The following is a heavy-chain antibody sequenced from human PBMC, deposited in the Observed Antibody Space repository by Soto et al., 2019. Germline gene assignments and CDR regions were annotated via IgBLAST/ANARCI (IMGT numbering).Heavy chain of an antibody. D-gene: IGHD2-2*01. CDR1: GFTFSSYA. V-gene: IGHV3-23*01. CDR2: ISGPGGST. Sequence: EVQLLESGGGLVQPGGSLRVSCAASGFTFSSYAMSWVRQAPGKGLEWVSAISGPGGSTYYADSVKGRFTISRDNSKNTVHLQMNSLRAEDTAISSCATRDCSSTSCYGSFNYWGQGTLVTVSS. CDR3: ATRDCSSTSCYGSFNY. J-gene: IGHJ4*02.